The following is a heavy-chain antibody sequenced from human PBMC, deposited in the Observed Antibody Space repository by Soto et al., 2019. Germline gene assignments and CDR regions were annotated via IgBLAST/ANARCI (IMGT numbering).Heavy chain of an antibody. CDR2: IDPSDSYT. CDR3: ARIYCSGGSCYYGMDV. V-gene: IGHV5-10-1*01. D-gene: IGHD2-15*01. Sequence: GESLKISCKGSGYGFTSYWISWVRQMPGKGLEWMGRIDPSDSYTNYSPSFQGHVTISADKSISTAYLQWSSLKASDTAMYYCARIYCSGGSCYYGMDVWGQGTTVTVSS. J-gene: IGHJ6*02. CDR1: GYGFTSYW.